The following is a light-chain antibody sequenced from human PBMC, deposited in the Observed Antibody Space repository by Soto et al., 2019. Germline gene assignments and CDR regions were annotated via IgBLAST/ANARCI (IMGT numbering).Light chain of an antibody. J-gene: IGLJ1*01. CDR2: KVN. Sequence: QSALTQPPSASGSPGQSVTISCTGTSSDVGGYNYVSWYQHHPGKAPKLMIYKVNKRPSEVPDRFSASKSGNTASLTVSGLQAEDEADYYCSSYAGSNNLVFGT. CDR1: SSDVGGYNY. CDR3: SSYAGSNNLV. V-gene: IGLV2-8*01.